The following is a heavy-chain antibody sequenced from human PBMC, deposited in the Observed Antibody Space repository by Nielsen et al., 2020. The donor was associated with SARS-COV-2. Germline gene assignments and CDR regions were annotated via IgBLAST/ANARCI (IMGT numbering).Heavy chain of an antibody. V-gene: IGHV1-2*02. D-gene: IGHD3/OR15-3a*01. J-gene: IGHJ6*02. Sequence: ASVKVFCKASGYTFTGYYMHWVRQAPGQGLEWMGWINPYSGGTNYAQKFQGTVTMTRDASISTVYMELTSDDTAVYYCARARATIFGLVMSYGMDVWGQGTTVAVSS. CDR1: GYTFTGYY. CDR2: INPYSGGT. CDR3: ARARATIFGLVMSYGMDV.